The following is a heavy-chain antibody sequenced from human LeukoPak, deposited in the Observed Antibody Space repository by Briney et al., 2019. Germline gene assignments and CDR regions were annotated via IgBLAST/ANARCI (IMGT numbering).Heavy chain of an antibody. CDR2: INHSGST. CDR1: GGSFSGYY. D-gene: IGHD2-15*01. CDR3: AASVVVVAARDY. Sequence: SEXLSLTCAVYGGSFSGYYWSWLRQPPGKGLEWIGEINHSGSTNYNPSLKSRVTISVDTSKNQFSLKLSSVTAADTAVYYCAASVVVVAARDYWGQGTLVTVSS. V-gene: IGHV4-34*01. J-gene: IGHJ4*02.